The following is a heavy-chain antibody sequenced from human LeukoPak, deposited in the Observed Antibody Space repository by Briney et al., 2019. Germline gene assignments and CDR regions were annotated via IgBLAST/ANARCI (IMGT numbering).Heavy chain of an antibody. D-gene: IGHD3-10*01. CDR3: ARGGIWFGEAYDY. CDR1: GYSSTNYG. J-gene: IGHJ4*02. V-gene: IGHV1-69*06. Sequence: SVKVSCKASGYSSTNYGISWVRQAPGQGLEWMGGIIPIFGTANYAQKFQGRVTITANKSPSTAYMELSRLRSEDTAVYYCARGGIWFGEAYDYWGQGTLVTVSS. CDR2: IIPIFGTA.